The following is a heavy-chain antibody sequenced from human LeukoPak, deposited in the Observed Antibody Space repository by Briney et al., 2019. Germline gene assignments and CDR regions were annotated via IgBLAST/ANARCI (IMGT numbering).Heavy chain of an antibody. CDR3: ASLRGDTYSSGDYYYYGMDV. Sequence: SETLSLTCTVSGGSISIYYCSWIRQPPGKGLEWIGYIYYSGSTNYNPSLKSRVTISVDTSKNQFSLKLSSVTAADTAVYYCASLRGDTYSSGDYYYYGMDVWGQGTTVTVSS. D-gene: IGHD6-19*01. J-gene: IGHJ6*02. CDR1: GGSISIYY. V-gene: IGHV4-59*01. CDR2: IYYSGST.